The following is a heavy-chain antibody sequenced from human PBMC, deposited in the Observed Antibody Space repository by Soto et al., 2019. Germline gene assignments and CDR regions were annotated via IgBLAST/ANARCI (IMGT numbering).Heavy chain of an antibody. CDR2: VLPMPGSE. D-gene: IGHD1-20*01. CDR1: GGSFNGYF. Sequence: VQLVQSGAEMKKPGSSVRVSCKASGGSFNGYFITWVRQAPGQGLEWVGRVLPMPGSESHAREFGDWLPLTADTLTNPAFLDLRSPQSEETAVYYSASGITTSGYRRYMDVWGRGTEVTVSS. J-gene: IGHJ6*03. CDR3: ASGITTSGYRRYMDV. V-gene: IGHV1-69*08.